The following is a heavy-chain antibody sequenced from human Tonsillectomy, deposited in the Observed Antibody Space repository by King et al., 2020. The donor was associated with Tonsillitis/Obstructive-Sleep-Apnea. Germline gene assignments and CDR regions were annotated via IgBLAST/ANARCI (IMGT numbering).Heavy chain of an antibody. Sequence: QLVQSGSELKKPGASVKVSCKASGYTFTSYAMNWVRQAPGQGLEWMGWINTNTGNPTYAQGFTGRFVFSLDTSVSTAYLQISSLKAEDTAVYYCATGGGFCRSTSRPRQQRGPGHPGPLLSGGASRPTLFPLVSCENSPSDTSSVAVGCLAQDFLQHA. CDR1: GYTFTSYA. J-gene: IGHJ3*01. CDR3: ATGGGFCRSTSRPRQQRGPGHPGPLLSGGASRPTLFPLVSCENSPSDTSSVAVGCLAQDFLQHA. D-gene: IGHD2-2*01. CDR2: INTNTGNP. V-gene: IGHV7-4-1*02.